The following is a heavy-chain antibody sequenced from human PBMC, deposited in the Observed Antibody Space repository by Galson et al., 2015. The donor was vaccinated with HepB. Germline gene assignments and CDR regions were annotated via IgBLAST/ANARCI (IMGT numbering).Heavy chain of an antibody. J-gene: IGHJ5*02. Sequence: VKVSCKASGYTFTNYDINWVRQATGQGPEWLGWMDPNTGNAGYAQKFQGRVSLTRDTSIETAYMELSSLTYEDTAVYYCARNPARTGDFDPWGQGTLVIVSS. CDR3: ARNPARTGDFDP. V-gene: IGHV1-8*01. CDR1: GYTFTNYD. D-gene: IGHD1/OR15-1a*01. CDR2: MDPNTGNA.